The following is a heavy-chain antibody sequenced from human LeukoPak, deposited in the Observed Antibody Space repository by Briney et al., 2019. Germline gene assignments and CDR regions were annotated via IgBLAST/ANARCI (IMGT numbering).Heavy chain of an antibody. CDR1: GFTFSSYS. J-gene: IGHJ4*02. D-gene: IGHD6-19*01. V-gene: IGHV3-21*01. CDR2: IRSSSSYI. Sequence: GGSLRLSCAASGFTFSSYSMNWVRQAPGKGLEWVSSIRSSSSYIYYADSVKGRFTISRDNAKNPLYLQMNSLRAEDTAVYYCARDAGNSSGWDDFDYWGQGTLVTVSS. CDR3: ARDAGNSSGWDDFDY.